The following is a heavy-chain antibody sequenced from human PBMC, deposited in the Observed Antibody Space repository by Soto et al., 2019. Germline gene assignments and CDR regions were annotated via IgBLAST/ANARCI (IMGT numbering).Heavy chain of an antibody. D-gene: IGHD3-10*01. CDR2: IYSGGST. CDR3: ARALITMVRGQYRRGWYFDL. J-gene: IGHJ2*01. Sequence: EVQLVETGGGLIQPGGSLRLSCAASGFTVSSNYMSWVRQAPGKGLEWVSVIYSGGSTYYADSVKGRFTISRDNSKNTLDLQMNSLRAEDTAVYYCARALITMVRGQYRRGWYFDLWGRGTLVTVSS. V-gene: IGHV3-53*02. CDR1: GFTVSSNY.